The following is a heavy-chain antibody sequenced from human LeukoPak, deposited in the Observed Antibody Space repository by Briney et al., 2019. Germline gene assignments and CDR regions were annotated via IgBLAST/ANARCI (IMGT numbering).Heavy chain of an antibody. Sequence: KASETLSLTCTVSGYSISSGYYWGWIRQPPGKGLEWIGSIYHSGSTYYNPSLKSRVTISVDTSKNQFSLKLSSVTAADTAVYYCARLSGDYPGDAFDIWGQGTMVTVSS. CDR3: ARLSGDYPGDAFDI. CDR2: IYHSGST. D-gene: IGHD4-17*01. J-gene: IGHJ3*02. CDR1: GYSISSGYY. V-gene: IGHV4-38-2*02.